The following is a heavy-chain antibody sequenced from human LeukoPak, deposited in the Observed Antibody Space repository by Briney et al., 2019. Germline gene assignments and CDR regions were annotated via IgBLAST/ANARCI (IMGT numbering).Heavy chain of an antibody. CDR3: ARRPYYYYMDV. V-gene: IGHV4-34*01. CDR1: GGSFSGYY. Sequence: SETLSLTCAVYGGSFSGYYWSWIRQPPGKGLEWIGEINHSGSTNYNPSLKSRVTISVDTSKNQFSLKLSSVTAADTAVYYCARRPYYYYMDVWGKGTTVTISS. J-gene: IGHJ6*03. CDR2: INHSGST.